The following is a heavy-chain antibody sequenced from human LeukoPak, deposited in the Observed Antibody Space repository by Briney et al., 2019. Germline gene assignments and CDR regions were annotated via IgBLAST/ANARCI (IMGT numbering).Heavy chain of an antibody. Sequence: GGSLRLSCAASGFTFSSYWMSWVRQAPGKGLEWVANINQDGSEKYYVDSVKGRFTISRDNAKNSLYLQMNSLRAEDTAVYYCSKDDCVNGICYFDKWGQGTLVTVSS. CDR3: SKDDCVNGICYFDK. CDR1: GFTFSSYW. J-gene: IGHJ4*02. V-gene: IGHV3-7*05. CDR2: INQDGSEK. D-gene: IGHD2-8*01.